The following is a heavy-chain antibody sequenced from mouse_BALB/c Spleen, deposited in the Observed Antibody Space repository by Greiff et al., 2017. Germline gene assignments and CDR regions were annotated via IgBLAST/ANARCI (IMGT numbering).Heavy chain of an antibody. CDR1: GFTFSSFG. D-gene: IGHD1-2*01. CDR2: ISSGSSTI. V-gene: IGHV5-17*02. Sequence: EVKLMESGGGLVQPGGSRKLSCAASGFTFSSFGMHWVRQAPEKGLEWVAYISSGSSTIYYADTVKGRFTISRDNPKNTLFLQMTSLRSEDTAMYYCARSGYYGSQAWFAYWGQGTLVTVSA. J-gene: IGHJ3*01. CDR3: ARSGYYGSQAWFAY.